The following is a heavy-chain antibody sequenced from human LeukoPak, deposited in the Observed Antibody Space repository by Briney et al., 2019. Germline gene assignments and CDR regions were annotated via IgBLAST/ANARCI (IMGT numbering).Heavy chain of an antibody. D-gene: IGHD2-15*01. Sequence: GASVKVSCKASGYTFTSYDINLVRQAPGQGLEWMGWMNPNSGNTGYAQKFQGRVTFTRDTSITTAYMELSSLRPEDTAVYYCARVGSLFDCSGSSCYHFDYWGQGTLVTVSS. CDR2: MNPNSGNT. J-gene: IGHJ4*02. V-gene: IGHV1-8*03. CDR1: GYTFTSYD. CDR3: ARVGSLFDCSGSSCYHFDY.